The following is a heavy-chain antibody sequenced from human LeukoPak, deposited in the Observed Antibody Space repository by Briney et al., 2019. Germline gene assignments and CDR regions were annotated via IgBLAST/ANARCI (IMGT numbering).Heavy chain of an antibody. CDR2: IYYSGST. CDR3: ASNIVEMATLGAFDI. D-gene: IGHD5-24*01. CDR1: GGSISSYY. Sequence: SETLSLTCIVSGGSISSYYWSWIRQPPGKGLEWIGYIYYSGSTNYNPSLKSRVTISVDTSKNQFSLKLSSVTAADTAVYYCASNIVEMATLGAFDIWGQGTMVTVSS. J-gene: IGHJ3*02. V-gene: IGHV4-59*08.